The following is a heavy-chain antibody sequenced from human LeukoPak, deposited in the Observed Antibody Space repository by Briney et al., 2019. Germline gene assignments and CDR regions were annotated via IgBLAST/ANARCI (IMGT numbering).Heavy chain of an antibody. CDR3: ARRGIAAPYYFDY. Sequence: GGSLRLSCAASGFTFSSYGMHWVRQAPGKGLEWVAVIWYDGSNKYYADSVKGRLTISRDNSKNTLYLQMNSLRAEDTAVYYCARRGIAAPYYFDYWGQGTLVTVSS. CDR2: IWYDGSNK. V-gene: IGHV3-33*01. J-gene: IGHJ4*02. D-gene: IGHD6-6*01. CDR1: GFTFSSYG.